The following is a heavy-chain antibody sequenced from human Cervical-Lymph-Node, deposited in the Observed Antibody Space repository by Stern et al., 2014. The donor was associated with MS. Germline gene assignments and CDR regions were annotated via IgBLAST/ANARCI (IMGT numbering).Heavy chain of an antibody. Sequence: QVQLVESGAEVKKPGASVKVSCKASGYTFISYGITWVRQAPGQGLEWMGWISAYNGNTNYAQKFQGRVTLTTDTSTTTAYMELRSLRSDDTAVYYCARDLLRIMGATADYYYGMDVWGQGTTVTVSS. V-gene: IGHV1-18*01. CDR1: GYTFISYG. D-gene: IGHD1-26*01. J-gene: IGHJ6*02. CDR2: ISAYNGNT. CDR3: ARDLLRIMGATADYYYGMDV.